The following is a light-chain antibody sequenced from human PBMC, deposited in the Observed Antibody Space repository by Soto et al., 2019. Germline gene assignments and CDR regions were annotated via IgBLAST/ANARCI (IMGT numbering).Light chain of an antibody. J-gene: IGLJ3*02. CDR2: EVS. V-gene: IGLV2-14*01. CDR3: SSYTSSSTRV. CDR1: SSDVGGYNY. Sequence: QSALTQPASVSGSPGQSITISCTGTSSDVGGYNYVSWYQQHPGKAPKLMIYEVSNRPSGVSNRFSGSKSGNTASLTISGLQAAAEAAYCCSSYTSSSTRVFGGGTKLTVL.